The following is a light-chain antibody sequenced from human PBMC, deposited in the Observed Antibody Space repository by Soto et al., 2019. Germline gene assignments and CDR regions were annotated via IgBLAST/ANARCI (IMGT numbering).Light chain of an antibody. V-gene: IGLV2-14*01. CDR3: ASYTPSPSLV. Sequence: QSVLTQPASVTGSPGQSITISCTGGSSDVGGKNHVSWYQHYPGKAPRLIISEVNNRPSGVSNRFFGSKSGNTASLTISGPQAEDEADYYCASYTPSPSLVFGGGTQLTVL. J-gene: IGLJ2*01. CDR2: EVN. CDR1: SSDVGGKNH.